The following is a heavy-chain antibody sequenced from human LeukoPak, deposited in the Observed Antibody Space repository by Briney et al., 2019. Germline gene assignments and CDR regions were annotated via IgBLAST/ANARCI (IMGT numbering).Heavy chain of an antibody. CDR3: ARLIGAFSESSGYSDY. J-gene: IGHJ4*02. CDR2: IDPADSDS. D-gene: IGHD3-22*01. V-gene: IGHV5-51*01. CDR1: GYSFSSFW. Sequence: GESLKISCKGSGYSFSSFWLGWVRQMPGKGLEWMGLIDPADSDSRYSPSFQGQVTFSVDKSTKTAYLQWSSLKASDTAMYYCARLIGAFSESSGYSDYWGQGTLVTVSS.